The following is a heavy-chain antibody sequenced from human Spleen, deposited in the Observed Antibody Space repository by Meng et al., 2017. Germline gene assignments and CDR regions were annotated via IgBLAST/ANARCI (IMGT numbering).Heavy chain of an antibody. Sequence: GESLKISCAASGLTFDDYGMSWVRQAPGKGLEWVSGISWNGGRTGYADSVKGRFTISRDNAKNSLYLQMNSLRAGDTASYYCARDWYRDYYYYGMDVWGQGTTVTVSS. CDR2: ISWNGGRT. CDR3: ARDWYRDYYYYGMDV. J-gene: IGHJ6*02. D-gene: IGHD6-13*01. CDR1: GLTFDDYG. V-gene: IGHV3-20*04.